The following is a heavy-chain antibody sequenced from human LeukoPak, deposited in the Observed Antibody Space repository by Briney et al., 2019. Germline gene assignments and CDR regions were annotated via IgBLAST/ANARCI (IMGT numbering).Heavy chain of an antibody. V-gene: IGHV4-59*08. J-gene: IGHJ4*02. Sequence: PSETRSLTCTVSGDSISSYYWSWIRQPPGKGLEWIGFISYTGSTSYNPSLKSRVTISVDTSKNQFSLKLNSVTAADTAVYYCARHPYWGQGTLVTVSS. CDR3: ARHPY. CDR2: ISYTGST. CDR1: GDSISSYY.